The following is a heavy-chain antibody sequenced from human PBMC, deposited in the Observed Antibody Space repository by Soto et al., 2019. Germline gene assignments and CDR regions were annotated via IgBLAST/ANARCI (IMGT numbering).Heavy chain of an antibody. CDR2: INHSGST. V-gene: IGHV4-34*01. J-gene: IGHJ6*03. D-gene: IGHD6-6*01. CDR1: GGSFSGYY. Sequence: SETLSLTCAVYGGSFSGYYWSWIRQPPGKGLEWIGEINHSGSTNYNPSLKSRVTISLDTSKNQFSLKLSSVTAADTAVYYCARGVARPAGDYYYYYMDVWGKGTTVTVSS. CDR3: ARGVARPAGDYYYYYMDV.